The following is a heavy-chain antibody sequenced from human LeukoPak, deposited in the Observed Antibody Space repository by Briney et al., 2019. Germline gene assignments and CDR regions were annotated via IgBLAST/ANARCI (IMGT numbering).Heavy chain of an antibody. V-gene: IGHV1-2*02. D-gene: IGHD3-10*01. Sequence: ASVKVSCKASGYTFTGYCMHWVRQAPGQGLEWMGWINPNSGGTNYAQKFQGRVTMTRDTSISTAYMELSRLRSDDTAVYYCARDLAGYYGSGNQSYYGMDVWGQGTTVTVSS. CDR1: GYTFTGYC. J-gene: IGHJ6*02. CDR2: INPNSGGT. CDR3: ARDLAGYYGSGNQSYYGMDV.